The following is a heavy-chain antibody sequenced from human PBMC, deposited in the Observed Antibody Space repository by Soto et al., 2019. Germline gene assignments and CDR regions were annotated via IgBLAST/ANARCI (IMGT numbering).Heavy chain of an antibody. CDR3: ARVFTPIYYGSGTYYYGMDV. J-gene: IGHJ6*02. CDR1: GGSFSGYY. V-gene: IGHV4-34*01. Sequence: TLSLTCAVYGGSFSGYYWIWIRQPPGKGLEWIGEINHSGSTNYNPSLKSRVTISVDTSKNQFSLKLSSVTAADTAVYYCARVFTPIYYGSGTYYYGMDVWGQGTTVTVSS. CDR2: INHSGST. D-gene: IGHD3-10*01.